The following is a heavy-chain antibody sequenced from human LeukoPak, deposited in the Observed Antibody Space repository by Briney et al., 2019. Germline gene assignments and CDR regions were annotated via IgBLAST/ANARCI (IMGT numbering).Heavy chain of an antibody. CDR2: INPNSGGT. Sequence: ASVKVSCKASGYTFTGYYMHWVRQAPGQGLEWMGWINPNSGGTNYAQKFQGRVTMTRDTSISTAYMELSRLRSDDTAVYYCASSYVAAAGTWFDPWGQGTLVTVSS. CDR3: ASSYVAAAGTWFDP. CDR1: GYTFTGYY. J-gene: IGHJ5*02. D-gene: IGHD6-13*01. V-gene: IGHV1-2*02.